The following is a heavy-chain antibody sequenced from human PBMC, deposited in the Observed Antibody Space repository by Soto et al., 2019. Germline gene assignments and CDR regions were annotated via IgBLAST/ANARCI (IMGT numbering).Heavy chain of an antibody. Sequence: SSETLSITCTFSGGSISIGDYYWSWIRQPPGKGLEWIGYIYYSGSTYYNPSLKSRVTISVDTSKNQFSLKLSSVTAADTAVYYCARADETYDYGGRSFDYWGQGTLVTVSS. V-gene: IGHV4-30-4*01. D-gene: IGHD4-17*01. CDR2: IYYSGST. CDR3: ARADETYDYGGRSFDY. J-gene: IGHJ4*02. CDR1: GGSISIGDYY.